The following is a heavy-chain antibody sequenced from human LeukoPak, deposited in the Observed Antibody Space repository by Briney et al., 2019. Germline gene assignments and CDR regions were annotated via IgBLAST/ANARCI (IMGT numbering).Heavy chain of an antibody. CDR2: FDPEDGET. D-gene: IGHD3-16*02. Sequence: ASVKVPCKVSGYTLSELSMHWVRQAPGKGLEWMGGFDPEDGETIYAQKFQDRVTMTEDTSTDTAYMELSSLRSEDTAVYYCATGKRIMITFGGVIVRRYWFDPWGQGTLVTVSS. V-gene: IGHV1-24*01. CDR3: ATGKRIMITFGGVIVRRYWFDP. CDR1: GYTLSELS. J-gene: IGHJ5*02.